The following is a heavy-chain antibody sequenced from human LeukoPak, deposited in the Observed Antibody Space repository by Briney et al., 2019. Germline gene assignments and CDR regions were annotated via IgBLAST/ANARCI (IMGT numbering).Heavy chain of an antibody. Sequence: ASVKVSCKVSGYTLTELSIHWVRQAPGKGLEWMGGLDPEDAETIYAQKFQGRVSMTEDTSTDTAYMELSSLRSEDTAVYYCATDSEGGNSPLDYWGQGSLVTVSS. CDR3: ATDSEGGNSPLDY. CDR1: GYTLTELS. CDR2: LDPEDAET. D-gene: IGHD4-23*01. J-gene: IGHJ4*02. V-gene: IGHV1-24*01.